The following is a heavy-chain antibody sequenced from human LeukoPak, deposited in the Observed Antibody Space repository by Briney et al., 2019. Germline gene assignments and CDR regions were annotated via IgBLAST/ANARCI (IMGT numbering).Heavy chain of an antibody. Sequence: KTSETLSLTCTVSGYSISSGYYWGWIRQPPGKGLEWIGSIYHSGSTYYNPSLKSRVTISVDTSKNQFSLHLNSVTAADTAVYYCARDIILDRSRGWFDPWGQGTLVTVSS. CDR2: IYHSGST. J-gene: IGHJ5*02. CDR1: GYSISSGYY. V-gene: IGHV4-38-2*02. D-gene: IGHD3-10*01. CDR3: ARDIILDRSRGWFDP.